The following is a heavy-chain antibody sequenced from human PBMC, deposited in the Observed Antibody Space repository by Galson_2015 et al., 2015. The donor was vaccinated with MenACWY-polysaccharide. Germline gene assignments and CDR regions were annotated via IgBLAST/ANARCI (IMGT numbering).Heavy chain of an antibody. Sequence: SLRLSCAASGFTFNTYWMNWVRQAPGKGLEWVSYISSSYTIYYADSVKGRFTISRDNAKNSLYLQMNSLRDEDTAVYYCARVLKGLVGATPDYWGQGTLVIVSS. V-gene: IGHV3-48*02. J-gene: IGHJ4*02. CDR3: ARVLKGLVGATPDY. D-gene: IGHD1-26*01. CDR1: GFTFNTYW. CDR2: ISSSYTI.